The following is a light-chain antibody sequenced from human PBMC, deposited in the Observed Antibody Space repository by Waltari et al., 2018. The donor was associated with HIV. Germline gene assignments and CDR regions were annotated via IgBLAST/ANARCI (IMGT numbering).Light chain of an antibody. CDR3: QQYNNWPPRT. CDR1: QSISNS. CDR2: GAP. V-gene: IGKV3-15*01. J-gene: IGKJ2*01. Sequence: EIVMTQSPATLSVSPGERATLSCRASQSISNSLAWYQQKPGQAPRLLIYGAPTRSPGIPARFSGSGSGTEFTLTISSLQSEDFAVYYCQQYNNWPPRTFGQGTKLEIK.